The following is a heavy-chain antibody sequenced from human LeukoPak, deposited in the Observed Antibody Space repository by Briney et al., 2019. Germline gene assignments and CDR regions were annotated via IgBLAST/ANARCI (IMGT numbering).Heavy chain of an antibody. Sequence: SETLSLTCTVSGGSISSSSYYWGWIRQPPGKGLEWIGSIYYSGSTYYNPSLKSRVTISVDTSKNQFSLKLSSVTAADTAVYHCVCSSPSLRVTTYDYWGQGTLVTVSS. J-gene: IGHJ4*02. V-gene: IGHV4-39*01. CDR3: VCSSPSLRVTTYDY. CDR1: GGSISSSSYY. D-gene: IGHD4-17*01. CDR2: IYYSGST.